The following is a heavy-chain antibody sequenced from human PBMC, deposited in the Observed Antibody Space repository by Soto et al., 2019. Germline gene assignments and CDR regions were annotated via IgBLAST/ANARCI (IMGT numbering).Heavy chain of an antibody. CDR1: GYTFTSYG. J-gene: IGHJ4*02. CDR2: INPYNGNT. D-gene: IGHD1-26*01. Sequence: QVQPVQSGAEVKKPGASVKVSCKASGYTFTSYGISWVRQAPGQGLEWMGWINPYNGNTKYAQKLQGRVTMTTDTSTGTAYMELRSLRSDDTAVYYCARDAAVGLFDYWGQGTLVTVSS. CDR3: ARDAAVGLFDY. V-gene: IGHV1-18*01.